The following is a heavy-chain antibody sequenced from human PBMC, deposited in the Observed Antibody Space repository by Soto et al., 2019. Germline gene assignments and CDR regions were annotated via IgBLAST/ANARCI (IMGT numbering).Heavy chain of an antibody. CDR1: GFTFNNYG. Sequence: QVQLVESGGGVVQPGRSLRLSCAASGFTFNNYGLHWVRQAPGKGLERVAVIWNDGSNSYYANSVKGRFTISRDNSKNTLYLQMSSLRADDTAVYYCARRQIAPPTRGAATARGAMDVW. CDR2: IWNDGSNS. V-gene: IGHV3-33*01. CDR3: ARRQIAPPTRGAATARGAMDV. D-gene: IGHD6-13*01. J-gene: IGHJ6*01.